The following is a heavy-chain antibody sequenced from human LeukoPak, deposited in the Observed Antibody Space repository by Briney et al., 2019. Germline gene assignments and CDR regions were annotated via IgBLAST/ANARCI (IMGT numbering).Heavy chain of an antibody. CDR1: GFTFSSYA. CDR2: ISYDGSNK. J-gene: IGHJ4*02. V-gene: IGHV3-30-3*01. Sequence: GGSLRLSCAASGFTFSSYAMHWVRQAPGKGLEWVAVISYDGSNKYYADSVKGRFTISRDNSKNTLYLQMNSLRAEDTAVYYCARERIYYFDYWGQGTLVTVSS. CDR3: ARERIYYFDY.